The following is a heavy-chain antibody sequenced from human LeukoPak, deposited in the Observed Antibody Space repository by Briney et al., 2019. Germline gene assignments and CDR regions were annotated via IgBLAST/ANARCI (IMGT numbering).Heavy chain of an antibody. CDR3: ARGPYSYDSSGAFDI. Sequence: KPSETLSLTCTVSGGSISSGSYYWSWIRQPAGKRLEWIGRIYTSGSTNYNPSLKSRVTISVDTSKNQFSLKLSSVTAADTAVYFCARGPYSYDSSGAFDIWGQGTMVTVSS. CDR1: GGSISSGSYY. D-gene: IGHD3-22*01. CDR2: IYTSGST. J-gene: IGHJ3*02. V-gene: IGHV4-61*02.